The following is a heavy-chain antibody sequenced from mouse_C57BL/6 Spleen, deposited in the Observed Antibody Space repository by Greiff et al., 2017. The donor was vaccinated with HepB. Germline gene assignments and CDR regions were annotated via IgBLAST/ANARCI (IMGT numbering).Heavy chain of an antibody. CDR3: ARHAYYYGSSFDV. CDR2: IWSDGST. V-gene: IGHV2-6-1*01. J-gene: IGHJ1*03. D-gene: IGHD1-1*01. CDR1: GFSLTSYG. Sequence: VKLMESGPGLVAPSQSLSITCTVSGFSLTSYGVHWVRQPPGKGLEWLVVIWSDGSTTYNSALKSRLSISKDNSKSQVFLKMNSRQTDDTAMYYCARHAYYYGSSFDVWGTGTTVTVSS.